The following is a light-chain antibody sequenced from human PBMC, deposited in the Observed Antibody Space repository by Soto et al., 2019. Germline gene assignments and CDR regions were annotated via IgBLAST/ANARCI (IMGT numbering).Light chain of an antibody. CDR3: QQYNNLPPWT. V-gene: IGKV3-15*01. J-gene: IGKJ1*01. CDR2: GVS. Sequence: EILMTQSPDTVSVSPGARATLSCRASQSVGSNLAWYQQKPAQPPRLLMYGVSTRATGIPARFSGSGSGTDFTLTISSLQSEDIAVYYCQQYNNLPPWTFGQGTKVELK. CDR1: QSVGSN.